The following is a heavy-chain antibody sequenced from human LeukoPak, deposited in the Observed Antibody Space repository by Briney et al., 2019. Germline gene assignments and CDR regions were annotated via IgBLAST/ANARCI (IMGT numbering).Heavy chain of an antibody. V-gene: IGHV1-18*01. CDR2: ISAYNGNT. Sequence: ASVKVSCKASGYTFTSYGISWVRQAPGQGLEWMGWISAYNGNTNYALKLQGRVTMTTDTSTSTAYMELRSLRSDDTAVYYCARDPCVTTVTTFWFDPWGQGTLVTVST. D-gene: IGHD4-17*01. CDR1: GYTFTSYG. J-gene: IGHJ5*02. CDR3: ARDPCVTTVTTFWFDP.